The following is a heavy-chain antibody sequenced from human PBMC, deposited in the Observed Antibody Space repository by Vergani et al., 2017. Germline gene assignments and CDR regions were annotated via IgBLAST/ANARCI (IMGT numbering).Heavy chain of an antibody. Sequence: EVQLVESGGGLVQPGGSLRLSCAASGFTFSSYSMNWVRQAPGKGLEWVSYISSSSSTIYYADSVKGRFTISRDNAKNSLYLQMNSLRAEDTAVYYCARNRSRSYEGYYYYYGMNVWGQGTRFTVSS. D-gene: IGHD6-13*01. CDR2: ISSSSSTI. CDR1: GFTFSSYS. CDR3: ARNRSRSYEGYYYYYGMNV. J-gene: IGHJ6*02. V-gene: IGHV3-48*01.